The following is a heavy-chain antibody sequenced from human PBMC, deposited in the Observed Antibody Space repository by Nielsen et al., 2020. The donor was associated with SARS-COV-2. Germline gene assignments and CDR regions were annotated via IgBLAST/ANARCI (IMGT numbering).Heavy chain of an antibody. CDR1: GGSISSSDYH. V-gene: IGHV4-39*01. J-gene: IGHJ3*02. Sequence: GSLRLSCTVSGGSISSSDYHWSWIRQPPGKGLEWIGNIYYSGTTYYNPSLKSRVAISIDTSKNQFSLKVTSVTAADTAVYYCARSGPRRNNAFDIWGQGSMVTVSS. CDR2: IYYSGTT. CDR3: ARSGPRRNNAFDI. D-gene: IGHD1-26*01.